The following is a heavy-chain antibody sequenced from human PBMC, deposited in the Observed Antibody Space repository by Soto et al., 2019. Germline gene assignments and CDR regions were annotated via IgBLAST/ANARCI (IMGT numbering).Heavy chain of an antibody. CDR3: AAYYYGSGSYYNPYYGMDV. D-gene: IGHD3-10*01. CDR1: GGTFSSYA. V-gene: IGHV1-69*13. Sequence: ASVKVSCKASGGTFSSYAISWVRQAPGQGLEWMGGIIPIFGTANYAQKFQGRVTITADESTSTAYMELSSLRSEDTAVYYCAAYYYGSGSYYNPYYGMDVWGQGTTVTVSS. J-gene: IGHJ6*02. CDR2: IIPIFGTA.